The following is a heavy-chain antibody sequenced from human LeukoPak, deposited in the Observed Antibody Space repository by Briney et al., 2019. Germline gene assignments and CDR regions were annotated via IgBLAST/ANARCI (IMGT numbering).Heavy chain of an antibody. Sequence: GGSLRLSSAASGFTFDDYGMNWVRQAPGKGLEWVSGINWNGGSTGYADSVKGRFTISRDNAKNSLYLQMNSLRAEDTALYYCARDFIGGHNDYWGQGTLVTVSS. CDR1: GFTFDDYG. CDR3: ARDFIGGHNDY. CDR2: INWNGGST. J-gene: IGHJ4*02. D-gene: IGHD3-16*01. V-gene: IGHV3-20*03.